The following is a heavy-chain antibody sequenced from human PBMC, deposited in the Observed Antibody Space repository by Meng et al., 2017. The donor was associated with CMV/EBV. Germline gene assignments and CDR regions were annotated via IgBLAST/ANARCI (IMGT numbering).Heavy chain of an antibody. CDR3: TRDRDLYYYDSSGYYGDAFDI. CDR1: GFIFSSYA. J-gene: IGHJ3*02. V-gene: IGHV3-49*04. Sequence: GESLKISCAASGFIFSSYAMHWVRQAPGKGLEWVGFIRSKAYGGTTEYAASVKGRFTISRDDSKSIAYLQMNSLKTEDTAVYYCTRDRDLYYYDSSGYYGDAFDIWGQGTMVTVSS. CDR2: IRSKAYGGTT. D-gene: IGHD3-22*01.